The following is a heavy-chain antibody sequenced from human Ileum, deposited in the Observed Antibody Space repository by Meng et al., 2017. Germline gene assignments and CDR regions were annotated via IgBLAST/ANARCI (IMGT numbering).Heavy chain of an antibody. CDR1: GFTFSNAW. J-gene: IGHJ4*02. Sequence: EVQLVESGGGLVKPGGSLRLSCAASGFTFSNAWLSWVRQAPGKGLEWIARIRRKTDATTTDYVAPVKGRFTISRDDSENTLFLQMNSLKTEDTAVYYCTAEDPQYYFDYLGQGTLVTVSS. CDR3: TAEDPQYYFDY. CDR2: IRRKTDATTT. V-gene: IGHV3-15*01.